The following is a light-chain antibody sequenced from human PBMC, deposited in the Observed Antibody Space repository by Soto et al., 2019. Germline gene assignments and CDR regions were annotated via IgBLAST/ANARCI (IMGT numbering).Light chain of an antibody. Sequence: QSVLTQPPSASGTPGQRVTISCSGSSSNIGSNTVNWYQQLPGTAPKLLIYRNNQRPSGVPDRFSGSKSGTSASLSISGLQSEDEADYYCAAWDDSLNGHVVFGGGTKLTV. V-gene: IGLV1-44*01. J-gene: IGLJ2*01. CDR2: RNN. CDR1: SSNIGSNT. CDR3: AAWDDSLNGHVV.